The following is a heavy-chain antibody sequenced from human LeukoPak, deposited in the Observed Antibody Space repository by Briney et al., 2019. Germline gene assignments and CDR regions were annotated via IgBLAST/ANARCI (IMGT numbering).Heavy chain of an antibody. CDR3: GREYYYSSGSWFDP. CDR2: INPNSGGT. Sequence: GAPVKVSCTTSGYTFTGHFIHWVRQAPGQGLEWMGWINPNSGGTNYAQRFQGRVTMTRDTSISTAYMELSRLRSDDTAVYYCGREYYYSSGSWFDPWGQGTLVTVSS. CDR1: GYTFTGHF. V-gene: IGHV1-2*02. D-gene: IGHD3-22*01. J-gene: IGHJ5*02.